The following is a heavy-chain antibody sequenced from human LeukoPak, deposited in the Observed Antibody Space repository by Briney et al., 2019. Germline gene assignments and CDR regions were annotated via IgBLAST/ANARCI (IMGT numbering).Heavy chain of an antibody. CDR1: GFTFSDYY. J-gene: IGHJ3*02. D-gene: IGHD4-17*01. V-gene: IGHV3-11*04. Sequence: KPGGSLRLSCAASGFTFSDYYMSWIRQAPGKGVEWVSYISSSGSTIYYADPVKGRFTISRDNAKNSLYLQMNSLRAEDTAVYYCAREARGGATVTTSSRSVHDAFDIWGQGTMVTVSS. CDR3: AREARGGATVTTSSRSVHDAFDI. CDR2: ISSSGSTI.